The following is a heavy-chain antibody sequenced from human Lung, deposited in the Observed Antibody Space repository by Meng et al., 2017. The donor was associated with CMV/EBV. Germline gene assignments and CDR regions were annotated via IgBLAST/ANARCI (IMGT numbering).Heavy chain of an antibody. J-gene: IGHJ4*02. Sequence: SVXVSXXASGYTFTGYYMHWVRQAPGQGLEWMGWINPNSGGTNYAQKFQGRVTMTRDTSISTAYMELSRLRSDDTAAYYCARGLAVAGTSHFDYWGQGTLVTVSS. V-gene: IGHV1-2*02. CDR2: INPNSGGT. D-gene: IGHD6-19*01. CDR3: ARGLAVAGTSHFDY. CDR1: GYTFTGYY.